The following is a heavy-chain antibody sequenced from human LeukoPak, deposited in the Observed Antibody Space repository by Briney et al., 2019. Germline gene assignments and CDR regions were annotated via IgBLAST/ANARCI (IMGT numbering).Heavy chain of an antibody. V-gene: IGHV4-38-2*02. CDR3: ARRSGYSSGWFPS. D-gene: IGHD6-19*01. J-gene: IGHJ4*02. CDR2: IYHSGST. CDR1: GYSISSGYY. Sequence: SETLSLTCTVSGYSISSGYYWGWIRQPPGKGLEWIGSIYHSGSTYYNPSLKSRVTISVDTSKNQFSLKLSSVTAADTAVYYCARRSGYSSGWFPSWGQGTLVTVSS.